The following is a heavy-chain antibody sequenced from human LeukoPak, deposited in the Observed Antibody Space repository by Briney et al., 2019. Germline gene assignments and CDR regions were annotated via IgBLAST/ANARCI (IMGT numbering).Heavy chain of an antibody. D-gene: IGHD3-22*01. V-gene: IGHV3-7*01. CDR1: GFTFSSYW. CDR3: ARDYYDSSGYQYYFDY. J-gene: IGHJ4*02. Sequence: GGSLRLSCAASGFTFSSYWMSWVRQAPGKGLEWVANIKQDGSEKYYVDSVKGRFTISRDNAKNSLYLQMNSLRAEDTAVCYCARDYYDSSGYQYYFDYWGQGTLVTVSS. CDR2: IKQDGSEK.